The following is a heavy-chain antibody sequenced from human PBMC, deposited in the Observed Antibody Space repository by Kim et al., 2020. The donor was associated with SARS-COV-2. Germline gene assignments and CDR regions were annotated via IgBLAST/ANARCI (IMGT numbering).Heavy chain of an antibody. CDR1: GGTFSSYA. J-gene: IGHJ6*02. CDR3: ATIAPGYYYGMDV. Sequence: SVKVSCKASGGTFSSYAISWVRQAPGQGLEWMGGIIPIFGTANYAQKFQGRVTITADESTSTAYMELSSLRSEDTAVYYCATIAPGYYYGMDVWGQGTTVTVSS. CDR2: IIPIFGTA. V-gene: IGHV1-69*13. D-gene: IGHD2-21*01.